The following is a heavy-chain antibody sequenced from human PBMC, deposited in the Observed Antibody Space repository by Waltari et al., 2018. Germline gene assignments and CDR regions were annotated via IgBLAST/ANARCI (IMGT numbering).Heavy chain of an antibody. D-gene: IGHD3-10*01. Sequence: QVQLVQSGAEVKKPGSSVKVSCKASGGTFSSYAISWVRQAPGQGLEWMGGTIPIFGTANDAQKFQGRVTITADESTSTAYMELSSLRSEDTAVYYCGLWFGETETDYWGQGTLVTVSS. CDR3: GLWFGETETDY. CDR2: TIPIFGTA. CDR1: GGTFSSYA. J-gene: IGHJ4*02. V-gene: IGHV1-69*01.